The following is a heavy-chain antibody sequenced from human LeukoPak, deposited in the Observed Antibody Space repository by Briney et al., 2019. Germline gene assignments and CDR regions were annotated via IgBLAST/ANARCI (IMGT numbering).Heavy chain of an antibody. J-gene: IGHJ4*02. CDR3: ARGAHYSFDY. D-gene: IGHD2-21*01. Sequence: ASVNVSCKASGYTFIGYYMHWVRQAPGQRLEWMGWINPNGGDTDYAQKFQGRVTMTRDTSSSTVFMDLSSLRSDDTAVYYCARGAHYSFDYWGQGTLVTVSS. V-gene: IGHV1-2*02. CDR1: GYTFIGYY. CDR2: INPNGGDT.